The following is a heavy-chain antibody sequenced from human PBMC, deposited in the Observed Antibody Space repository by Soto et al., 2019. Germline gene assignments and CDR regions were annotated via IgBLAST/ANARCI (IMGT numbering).Heavy chain of an antibody. J-gene: IGHJ4*02. Sequence: GGSLRLSCAVSGITFSTYRMHWVRQAPGKGLVWVSHIKSDGTVTHYTDSVRGRFIISRDNAKNTLFLQMNSLRAEDTAVYYCARESYDFWSGYYLDYWGQGTLVTVSS. CDR3: ARESYDFWSGYYLDY. CDR1: GITFSTYR. V-gene: IGHV3-74*01. D-gene: IGHD3-3*01. CDR2: IKSDGTVT.